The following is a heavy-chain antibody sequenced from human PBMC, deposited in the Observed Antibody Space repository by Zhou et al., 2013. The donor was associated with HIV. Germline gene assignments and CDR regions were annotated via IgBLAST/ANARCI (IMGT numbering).Heavy chain of an antibody. Sequence: QVQLVQSGAEVKKPGASVKVSCKASGYTFTSYGISWVRQAPGQGLEWMGGIIPIFGTANYAQKFQGRVTITADESTSTAYMELSSLRSEDTAVYYCARGNDIVVVPAHPPLYYMDVWGKGTTVTVSS. J-gene: IGHJ6*03. CDR3: ARGNDIVVVPAHPPLYYMDV. CDR2: IIPIFGTA. D-gene: IGHD2-2*01. CDR1: GYTFTSYG. V-gene: IGHV1-69*13.